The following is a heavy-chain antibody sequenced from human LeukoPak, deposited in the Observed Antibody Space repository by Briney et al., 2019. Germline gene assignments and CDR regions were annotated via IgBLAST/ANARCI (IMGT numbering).Heavy chain of an antibody. V-gene: IGHV4-61*01. Sequence: PSETLSLTCTVSGGSVSSGSFHWSWIRQPPGKGLEWIGYIYYSGSTNYNPSLKSRVTMSIDTSKNQFSLKLSSVTAADTAVYYCARGSRAAAANFDYWGQGTLVTVSS. CDR2: IYYSGST. J-gene: IGHJ4*02. D-gene: IGHD6-13*01. CDR3: ARGSRAAAANFDY. CDR1: GGSVSSGSFH.